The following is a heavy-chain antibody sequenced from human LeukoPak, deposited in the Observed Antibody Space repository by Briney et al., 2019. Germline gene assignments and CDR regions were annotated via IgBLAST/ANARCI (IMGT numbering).Heavy chain of an antibody. CDR2: IKQGGSQK. Sequence: GGSLRLSCAASGFTFSSHWMTWVRLAPGKGLEWVANIKQGGSQKYYVDSVKGRFTISRDDAKSTLFLQMNNLRAEDSALYYCARGPNFGDYVGFLDSWGQGTLVTVSS. V-gene: IGHV3-7*01. D-gene: IGHD4-17*01. CDR1: GFTFSSHW. J-gene: IGHJ4*02. CDR3: ARGPNFGDYVGFLDS.